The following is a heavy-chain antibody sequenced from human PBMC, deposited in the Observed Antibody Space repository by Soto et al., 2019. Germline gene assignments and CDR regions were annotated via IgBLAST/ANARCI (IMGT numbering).Heavy chain of an antibody. J-gene: IGHJ6*02. CDR1: GYTFTSYG. CDR2: ISAYNGNT. D-gene: IGHD6-19*01. CDR3: ARVEPYSSGWYYYYGMDV. Sequence: ASVKVSCKASGYTFTSYGISWVRQAPGQGLEWMGWISAYNGNTNYAQKLQGRVTMTTDTSTSTAYMELRSLRSDDTAVYYCARVEPYSSGWYYYYGMDVWGQGTTVTVSS. V-gene: IGHV1-18*01.